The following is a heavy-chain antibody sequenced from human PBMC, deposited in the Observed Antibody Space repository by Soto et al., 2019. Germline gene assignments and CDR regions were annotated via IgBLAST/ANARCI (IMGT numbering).Heavy chain of an antibody. J-gene: IGHJ4*02. CDR1: GYTSTSYD. Sequence: GASVKVSCKASGYTSTSYDINWVRQAPGQGLEWMGWMNPNSGNTGYAQKFQGRVTMTRHTTINTAYMELSSLRSEDTAVYFCARGKYGSSDYYYAGYWGQGTLVTVSS. CDR3: ARGKYGSSDYYYAGY. CDR2: MNPNSGNT. D-gene: IGHD2-2*01. V-gene: IGHV1-8*01.